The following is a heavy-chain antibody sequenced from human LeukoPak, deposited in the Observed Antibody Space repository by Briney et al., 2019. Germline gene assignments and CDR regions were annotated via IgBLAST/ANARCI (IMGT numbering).Heavy chain of an antibody. J-gene: IGHJ4*02. CDR2: ISYDGSNK. CDR1: GFTFSNAW. D-gene: IGHD6-13*01. V-gene: IGHV3-30-3*01. CDR3: ARISSGIAAAGSRQGFDY. Sequence: GGSLRLSCAASGFTFSNAWMNWVRQAPGKGLEWVAVISYDGSNKYYADSVKGRFTISRDNSKNTLYLQMNSLRAEDTAVYYCARISSGIAAAGSRQGFDYWGQGTLVTVSS.